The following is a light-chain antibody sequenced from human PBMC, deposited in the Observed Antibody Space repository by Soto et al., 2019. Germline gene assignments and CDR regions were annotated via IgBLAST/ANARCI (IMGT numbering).Light chain of an antibody. Sequence: ESVCTQSPGNLSVPPKERATLSCRASQTFNSVYLAWYQKTRGHPTSLLMYATSTRATGIPNRFSSSGSRTDFTLTISSEAPEDFAVYYRQQRSYRPNTFGEGTRLEIK. J-gene: IGKJ5*01. CDR1: QTFNSVY. CDR2: ATS. V-gene: IGKV3D-20*02. CDR3: QQRSYRPNT.